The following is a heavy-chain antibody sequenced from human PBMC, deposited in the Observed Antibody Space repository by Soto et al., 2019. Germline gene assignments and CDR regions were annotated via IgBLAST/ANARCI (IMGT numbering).Heavy chain of an antibody. CDR3: AKDLRAYYDFWSCYYGNDY. Sequence: QVQLVESGGGVVQPGRSLRLSCAASGFTFSSYGMHWVRQAPGKGLEWVAVISYDGSNKYYADSVKGRFTISRDNSKNTLYLQMNSLRAEDTAVYYGAKDLRAYYDFWSCYYGNDYWGQGTLVTVSS. CDR1: GFTFSSYG. V-gene: IGHV3-30*18. J-gene: IGHJ4*02. D-gene: IGHD3-3*01. CDR2: ISYDGSNK.